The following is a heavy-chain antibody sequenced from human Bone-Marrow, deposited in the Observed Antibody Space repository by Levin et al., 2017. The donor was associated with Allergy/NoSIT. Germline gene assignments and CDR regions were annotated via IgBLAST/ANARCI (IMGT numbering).Heavy chain of an antibody. D-gene: IGHD6-19*01. Sequence: GGSLRLSCTASGFTFVDNYMSWIRQAPGKGLEWISYVTGSGNTVYTTDSLKGRFTISRDNAKNSVFLEMNTLTVDDTAIYYCASGGYSGFQIDFWGPGTLVTVSS. CDR1: GFTFVDNY. CDR2: VTGSGNTV. V-gene: IGHV3-11*01. J-gene: IGHJ4*02. CDR3: ASGGYSGFQIDF.